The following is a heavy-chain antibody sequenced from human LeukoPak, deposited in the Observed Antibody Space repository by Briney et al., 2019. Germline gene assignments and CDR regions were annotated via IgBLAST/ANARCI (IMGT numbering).Heavy chain of an antibody. CDR1: GYTFTSYG. D-gene: IGHD3-10*01. CDR3: ARESMVWGVTPNYYYYYGMDV. V-gene: IGHV1-18*01. J-gene: IGHJ6*04. CDR2: ISAYNGNT. Sequence: SVKVSCKASGYTFTSYGISWVRQAPGQGLEWMGWISAYNGNTNYAQKLQGRVTITTDTSTSTAYMELRSLSSDDTAVYYCARESMVWGVTPNYYYYYGMDVWGKGTTVTVSS.